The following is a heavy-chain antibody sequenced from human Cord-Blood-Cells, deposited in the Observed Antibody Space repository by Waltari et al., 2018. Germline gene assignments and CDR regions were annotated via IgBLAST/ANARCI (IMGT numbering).Heavy chain of an antibody. CDR1: GGSISSSSYY. V-gene: IGHV4-39*01. CDR3: ARRSGKQLDYFDY. J-gene: IGHJ4*02. CDR2: IYYSGST. D-gene: IGHD6-6*01. Sequence: QLQLQESGPGLVKPSETLSLTCTVSGGSISSSSYYWGWFLQPPGKGLEWIGSIYYSGSTYYNPSLKSRVTISVDTSKNQFSLKLSSVTAADTAVYYCARRSGKQLDYFDYWGQGTLVTVSS.